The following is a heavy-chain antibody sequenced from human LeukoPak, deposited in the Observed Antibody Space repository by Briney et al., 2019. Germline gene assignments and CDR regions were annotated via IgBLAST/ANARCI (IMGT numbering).Heavy chain of an antibody. CDR3: ARNIGSD. J-gene: IGHJ4*02. CDR2: IDSDGTLT. D-gene: IGHD2/OR15-2a*01. V-gene: IGHV3-74*01. CDR1: GFTFDSSW. Sequence: GGSLRLSCVASGFTFDSSWMHWVRQAPGKGLVWVSRIDSDGTLTSYADSLKGRFIISRDNAKNTVYLQMNSLRAEDTAVYYCARNIGSDWGQGTLVTVSS.